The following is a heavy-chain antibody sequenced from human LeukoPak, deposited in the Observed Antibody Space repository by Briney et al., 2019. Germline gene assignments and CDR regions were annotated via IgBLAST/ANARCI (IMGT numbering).Heavy chain of an antibody. CDR2: IKLDGSEK. Sequence: GGSLRLSCVASGFTFGKYWMSWVRQAPGKGLEWVANIKLDGSEKNYVDSGKGRFTISRDNTKNSLYLQMNSLRVEDTAVFYCARDQYDTWSRRGNFDSWGQGTLVIVSS. J-gene: IGHJ4*02. V-gene: IGHV3-7*03. CDR3: ARDQYDTWSRRGNFDS. D-gene: IGHD3-3*01. CDR1: GFTFGKYW.